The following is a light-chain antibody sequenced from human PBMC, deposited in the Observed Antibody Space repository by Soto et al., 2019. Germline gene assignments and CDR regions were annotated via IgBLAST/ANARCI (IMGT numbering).Light chain of an antibody. CDR2: GAS. V-gene: IGKV3-20*01. Sequence: EIVLTPSPGTLSLSPGDGATLSCRASQSVSSSSLAWYQQKLGQAPRLLIYGASSRATGIPDRFSGSGSGTDFTLTISRLEPEDFAVYYCQQYGSSPRTFCQRTRLEI. CDR3: QQYGSSPRT. J-gene: IGKJ5*01. CDR1: QSVSSSS.